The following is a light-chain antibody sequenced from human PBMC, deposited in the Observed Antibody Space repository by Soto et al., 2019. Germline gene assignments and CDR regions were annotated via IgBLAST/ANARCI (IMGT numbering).Light chain of an antibody. CDR3: CAYADSNIFV. J-gene: IGLJ1*01. Sequence: QSARTQPASVSGSPGQSITISCTGTSSDVGSYDLVSWYQQRPGKAPKLLIYGVNKRPSGVSTRFSGSKSGNTASLTISDLQAEDEADFYCCAYADSNIFVFGTGTKVTVL. CDR2: GVN. V-gene: IGLV2-23*02. CDR1: SSDVGSYDL.